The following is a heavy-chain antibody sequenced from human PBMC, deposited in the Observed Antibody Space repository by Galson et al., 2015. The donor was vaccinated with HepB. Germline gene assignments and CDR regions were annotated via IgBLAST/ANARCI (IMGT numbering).Heavy chain of an antibody. CDR2: ISAYNGNT. J-gene: IGHJ6*02. V-gene: IGHV1-18*04. CDR3: ARGWPQLLYVSWIQLWPRGMDV. Sequence: SVKVSCKASGYTFTSYGISWVRQAPGQGLEWMGWISAYNGNTNYAQKLQGRVTMTTDTSTSTAYMELRSLRSDDTAVYYCARGWPQLLYVSWIQLWPRGMDVWGQGTTVTVSS. CDR1: GYTFTSYG. D-gene: IGHD5-18*01.